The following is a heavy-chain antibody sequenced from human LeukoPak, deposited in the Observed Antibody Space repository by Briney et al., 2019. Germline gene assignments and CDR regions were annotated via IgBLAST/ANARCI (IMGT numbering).Heavy chain of an antibody. V-gene: IGHV2-5*01. D-gene: IGHD5-12*01. CDR3: AHRFGYSGYENWFDP. Sequence: SGPTLVKPTQTLTLTCTFSGFSLSTSGVGVGWIRQPPGKALEWLALIYWNDDKRYSPSLKSRLTITKDTSKNQVVLTMTSMDPVDTATYYCAHRFGYSGYENWFDPWGQGTLVTVSS. CDR1: GFSLSTSGVG. J-gene: IGHJ5*02. CDR2: IYWNDDK.